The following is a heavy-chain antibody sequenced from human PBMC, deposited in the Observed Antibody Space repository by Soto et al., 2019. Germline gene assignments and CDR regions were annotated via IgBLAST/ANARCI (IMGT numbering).Heavy chain of an antibody. CDR2: ISGSGGST. J-gene: IGHJ4*02. V-gene: IGHV3-23*01. CDR1: GFTFSSYA. CDR3: AKQSEWLVPRELRY. Sequence: GGSLRLSCATSGFTFSSYAMSWVRQAPGKGLEWVSAISGSGGSTYYADSVKGRFTISRDNSKNTLYLQMNSPRAEDTAVYYCAKQSEWLVPRELRYWGQGTLVTVSS. D-gene: IGHD6-19*01.